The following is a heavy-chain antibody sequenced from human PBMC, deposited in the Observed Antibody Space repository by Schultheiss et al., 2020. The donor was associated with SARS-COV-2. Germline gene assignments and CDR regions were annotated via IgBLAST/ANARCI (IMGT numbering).Heavy chain of an antibody. Sequence: LRLSCTVSGGSISSGGYYWSWIRQHPGKGLEWIGYIYYSGSTYYNPSLKSRVTISVDTSKNQFSLKLSSVTAADTAVYYCARPTGAARNYYFDYWGQGTLVTVSS. J-gene: IGHJ4*02. CDR1: GGSISSGGYY. D-gene: IGHD1-14*01. V-gene: IGHV4-31*03. CDR2: IYYSGST. CDR3: ARPTGAARNYYFDY.